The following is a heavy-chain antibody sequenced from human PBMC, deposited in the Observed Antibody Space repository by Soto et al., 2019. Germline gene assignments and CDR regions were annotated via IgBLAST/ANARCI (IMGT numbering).Heavy chain of an antibody. V-gene: IGHV3-11*01. CDR1: GFTFSDYY. CDR2: IGNSSSSI. CDR3: ARGGDSFDY. D-gene: IGHD4-17*01. Sequence: QVQLVESGGGLVKPGGSLRLSYAASGFTFSDYYMSWIRQAPGKGLEWVSYIGNSSSSIYYADSVKGRFTISRDNAKNSLSLQMNSQRSDDTAVYYCARGGDSFDYWGQGTLVTVSS. J-gene: IGHJ4*02.